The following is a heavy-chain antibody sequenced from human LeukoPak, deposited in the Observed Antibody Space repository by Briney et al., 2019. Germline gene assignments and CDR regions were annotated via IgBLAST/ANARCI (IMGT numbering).Heavy chain of an antibody. CDR2: IYTSGST. CDR3: ARGYSSGWYYFDY. D-gene: IGHD6-19*01. Sequence: SETLSLTCTVSGGSISSGSYYWSWIRPPAGKGLEWIGRIYTSGSTNYNPSLKSRVTISVDTSKNQFSLKLSSVTAADTAVYYCARGYSSGWYYFDYWGQGTLVTVSS. J-gene: IGHJ4*02. V-gene: IGHV4-61*02. CDR1: GGSISSGSYY.